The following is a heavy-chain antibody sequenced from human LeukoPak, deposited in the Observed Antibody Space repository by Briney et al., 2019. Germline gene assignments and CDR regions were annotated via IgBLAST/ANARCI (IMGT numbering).Heavy chain of an antibody. CDR1: GGSISSYY. Sequence: PSETLSLTCTVSGGSISSYYWSWIRQPAGKGLEWIGRIYTSGSTNYNPSLKSRVTMSVDTSKNQFSLKLSSVTAADTATYYCVRQGTNSGYYLLDYWGQGHLVIVSS. D-gene: IGHD3-22*01. J-gene: IGHJ4*02. CDR2: IYTSGST. CDR3: VRQGTNSGYYLLDY. V-gene: IGHV4-4*07.